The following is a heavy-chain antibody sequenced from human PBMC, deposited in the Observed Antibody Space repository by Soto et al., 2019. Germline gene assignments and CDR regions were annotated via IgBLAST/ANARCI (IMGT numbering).Heavy chain of an antibody. Sequence: QVQLVQSGAEVKKPGSSVKVSCKASGGTFSSYAISWVRQAPGQGLEWMGGIIPIFGIANYAKKVQGRVSITAEETTSRAYLELSSLRAEDTAVYYCTRDAGYYYDSSGYPGRGYYFDYSGQGTLVTVSS. CDR2: IIPIFGIA. D-gene: IGHD3-22*01. J-gene: IGHJ4*02. V-gene: IGHV1-69*01. CDR3: TRDAGYYYDSSGYPGRGYYFDY. CDR1: GGTFSSYA.